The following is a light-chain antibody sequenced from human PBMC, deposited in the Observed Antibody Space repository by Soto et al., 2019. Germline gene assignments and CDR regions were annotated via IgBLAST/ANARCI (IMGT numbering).Light chain of an antibody. Sequence: DIQMTQSPSSLSASVGDRVTITCRASQSISSYLNRYQQKPGKAPKLLIYAASSLQSGVPSRFSGSGSGTDFTLTISSPQPEDFATYYCQQSYSTPQAFGPGTKVDIK. CDR2: AAS. CDR3: QQSYSTPQA. J-gene: IGKJ3*01. CDR1: QSISSY. V-gene: IGKV1-39*01.